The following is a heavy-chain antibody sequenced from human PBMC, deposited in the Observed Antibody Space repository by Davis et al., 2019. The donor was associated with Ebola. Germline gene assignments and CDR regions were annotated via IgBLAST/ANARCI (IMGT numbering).Heavy chain of an antibody. Sequence: PSETLSLTCTVSGGSISRGGSYWTWIHQHPGKGLEWIGYIYYSGSTYYKPSLKSRVTISLATSKNQFSLKLSSVTAADTAVYYCARGNYYYYMDVWGKGTTVTVSS. D-gene: IGHD3-10*01. CDR3: ARGNYYYYMDV. CDR2: IYYSGST. CDR1: GGSISRGGSY. J-gene: IGHJ6*03. V-gene: IGHV4-31*03.